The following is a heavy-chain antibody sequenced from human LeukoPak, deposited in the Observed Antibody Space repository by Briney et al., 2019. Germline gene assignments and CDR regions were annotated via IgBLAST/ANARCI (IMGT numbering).Heavy chain of an antibody. D-gene: IGHD3-22*01. J-gene: IGHJ4*02. CDR1: GLTFSSYE. Sequence: PGGSLRLSCAASGLTFSSYEMNWVRQAPGKGLEWVSYISSSGSTIYYADSVKGRFTISRDNANNSLYLQMNSLRAEDTAVYYCASLLGSGYSIDYWGQGTLVTVSS. CDR3: ASLLGSGYSIDY. V-gene: IGHV3-48*03. CDR2: ISSSGSTI.